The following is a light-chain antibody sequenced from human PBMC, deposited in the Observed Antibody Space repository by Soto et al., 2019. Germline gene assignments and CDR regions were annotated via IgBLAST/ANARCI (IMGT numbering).Light chain of an antibody. CDR1: QSISSW. CDR2: DAS. V-gene: IGKV1-33*01. Sequence: DIQMTQSPSSLSAPVGDRVTITCRASQSISSWLAWYQQRPGKAPKLLIYDASNLETGVPSRFSGSGSGTDFTFTISSLQPEDIATYYCQQYDNLPLTCGGGTKVDIK. CDR3: QQYDNLPLT. J-gene: IGKJ4*01.